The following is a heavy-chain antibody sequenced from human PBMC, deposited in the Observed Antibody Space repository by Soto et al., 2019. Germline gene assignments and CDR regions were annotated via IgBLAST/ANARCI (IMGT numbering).Heavy chain of an antibody. D-gene: IGHD3-10*02. Sequence: PSETLSLTCTVSGGSISSYYWSWIRQPPGKGLEWVGFAYYSGSTNYNPSLKSRASISVDTSKRQISLKLRSVTAADTAVYYCAREPSTYYVGAFDVWGQGTMVTVSS. J-gene: IGHJ3*01. CDR2: AYYSGST. CDR3: AREPSTYYVGAFDV. V-gene: IGHV4-59*01. CDR1: GGSISSYY.